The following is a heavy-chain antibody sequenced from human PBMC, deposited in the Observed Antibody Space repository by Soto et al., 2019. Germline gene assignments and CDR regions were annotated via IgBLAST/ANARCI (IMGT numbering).Heavy chain of an antibody. D-gene: IGHD6-19*01. J-gene: IGHJ4*02. V-gene: IGHV4-34*01. CDR1: GGSFSGYY. Sequence: TLSLTCAVYGGSFSGYYWGWIRQPPGKGLEWIGEINNSGSTNYNPSLKSRVTISINTSKNQFSLKLNSVTAADTAVDYWARGNIAVAGFFDYWGQGTLVT. CDR3: ARGNIAVAGFFDY. CDR2: INNSGST.